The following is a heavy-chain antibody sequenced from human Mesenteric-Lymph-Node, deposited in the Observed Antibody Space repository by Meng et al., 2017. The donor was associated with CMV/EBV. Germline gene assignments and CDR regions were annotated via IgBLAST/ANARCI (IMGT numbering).Heavy chain of an antibody. Sequence: SETLSLTCAVYGESFSDYYWTWIRQPPGKGLEWIGEINHSGSTNYNPSLKSRVTISVDTSKNQFSLKLSSVTAADTAVYYCARDKAAMGIDYWGQGALVTVSS. D-gene: IGHD5-18*01. J-gene: IGHJ4*02. CDR2: INHSGST. CDR3: ARDKAAMGIDY. CDR1: GESFSDYY. V-gene: IGHV4-34*01.